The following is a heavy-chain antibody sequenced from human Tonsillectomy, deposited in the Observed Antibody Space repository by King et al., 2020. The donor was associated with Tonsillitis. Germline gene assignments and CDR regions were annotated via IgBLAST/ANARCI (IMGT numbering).Heavy chain of an antibody. Sequence: QLQESGPGLVKPSETLSLTCTVSGGSIRSSSNYWLWIRQPPGKGLEWIGSMYYTGGTYYNPSLKSRITISVDTSKNQFSLRLSSVTAADSAVYHCARQWREDAADDYVWGSYRGGGYYWGQGTLVTVSS. CDR2: MYYTGGT. V-gene: IGHV4-39*01. CDR3: ARQWREDAADDYVWGSYRGGGYY. D-gene: IGHD3-16*02. J-gene: IGHJ4*02. CDR1: GGSIRSSSNY.